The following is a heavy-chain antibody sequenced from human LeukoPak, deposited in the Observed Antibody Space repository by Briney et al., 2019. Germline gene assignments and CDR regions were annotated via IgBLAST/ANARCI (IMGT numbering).Heavy chain of an antibody. CDR1: GFTSSTYY. V-gene: IGHV3-7*01. D-gene: IGHD6-19*01. CDR3: AAQRAVGFDY. Sequence: GGSLRLSCAASGFTSSTYYMTWVRQAPGKGLEWVANIKQEGSQKYYVDSVQGRFTISRDNAKNSLYLQMNSLRAEDTAVYYCAAQRAVGFDYWGQGTLVTVSS. CDR2: IKQEGSQK. J-gene: IGHJ4*02.